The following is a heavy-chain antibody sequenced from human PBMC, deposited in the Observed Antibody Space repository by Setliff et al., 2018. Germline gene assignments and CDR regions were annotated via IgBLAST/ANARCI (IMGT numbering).Heavy chain of an antibody. J-gene: IGHJ4*02. Sequence: GGSLRLSCAASGFSFSRYWMSWVRQAPGKGLEWVANIKQDGSEKYYVDSVKGRFTISRDNSKNTIYLQMNSLRADDTAVYYCARDATYYYDTSGHYSDYFDYWAQGTLVTVSS. CDR3: ARDATYYYDTSGHYSDYFDY. D-gene: IGHD3-22*01. CDR1: GFSFSRYW. V-gene: IGHV3-7*01. CDR2: IKQDGSEK.